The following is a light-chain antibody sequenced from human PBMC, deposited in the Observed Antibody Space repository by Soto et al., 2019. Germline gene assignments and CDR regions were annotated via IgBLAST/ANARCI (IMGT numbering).Light chain of an antibody. CDR1: SSDVGSYNL. Sequence: QPVLTQPASVSGSPGQSITISCTGTSSDVGSYNLVSRYQQHPGKAPKLMIYEDNKRPSGVSNRFSVSKSGYTASLTISGLQAEDEADYYCCSYARTSTYVFGSGTKLTVL. CDR2: EDN. V-gene: IGLV2-23*01. J-gene: IGLJ1*01. CDR3: CSYARTSTYV.